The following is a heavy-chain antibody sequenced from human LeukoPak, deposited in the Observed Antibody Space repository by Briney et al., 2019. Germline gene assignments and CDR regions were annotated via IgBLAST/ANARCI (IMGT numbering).Heavy chain of an antibody. V-gene: IGHV4-39*01. Sequence: SETLSLACTVSGDSISSSSYYWGWIRQPPGKGLEWIGNIYYSGSTYYNPSLRSRLTISLDTSKNQFSLTLSSVTAADTAVYYCARLQYYYDSNGYYSLYYFDYWGQGTVVTVSS. CDR3: ARLQYYYDSNGYYSLYYFDY. CDR2: IYYSGST. CDR1: GDSISSSSYY. J-gene: IGHJ4*02. D-gene: IGHD3-22*01.